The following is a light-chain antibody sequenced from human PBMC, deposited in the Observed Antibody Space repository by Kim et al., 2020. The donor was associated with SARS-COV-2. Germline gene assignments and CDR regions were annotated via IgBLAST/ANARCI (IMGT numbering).Light chain of an antibody. CDR1: SSDVGAHDY. CDR2: DVT. Sequence: SALTQPASVSASPGQSITISCIGTSSDVGAHDYVSWYQHHPDKAPKLIIYDVTKRPSGVSNRFSGSKSGNTASLTISGLQAEDESEYFCNSYTSISTYVFGTGTKVTVL. J-gene: IGLJ1*01. CDR3: NSYTSISTYV. V-gene: IGLV2-14*03.